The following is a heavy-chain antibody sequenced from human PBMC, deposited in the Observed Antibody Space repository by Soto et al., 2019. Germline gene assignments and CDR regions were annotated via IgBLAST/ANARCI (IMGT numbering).Heavy chain of an antibody. J-gene: IGHJ4*02. CDR2: VWNDAYNK. D-gene: IGHD3-10*01. V-gene: IGHV3-33*08. CDR3: ARDNGSGRTVINFDH. Sequence: QIHLVDSGGGVVQPGTSLRLSCATSEFTFKDYGMHWVRQAPGKGLEWVAGVWNDAYNKNYADSVRGRFTISRDNSKNTIYLQMDTLRGGDSALYFCARDNGSGRTVINFDHWGQGTRVTVSP. CDR1: EFTFKDYG.